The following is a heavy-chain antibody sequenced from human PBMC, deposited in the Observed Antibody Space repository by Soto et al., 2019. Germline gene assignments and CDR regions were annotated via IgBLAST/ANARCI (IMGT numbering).Heavy chain of an antibody. CDR2: INPNGGRT. V-gene: IGHV1-46*01. CDR1: GYTFTSTW. Sequence: QVQLVQSGAEVKKPGASVKVSCKASGYTFTSTWMHWVRQAPGQGLEWMGIINPNGGRTISAEKFQGRLTITRDTSTATDYMELSSLRSEDTAMYYCARDQSWSDTYWWLDAWGQGTLVTVSS. D-gene: IGHD3-16*01. J-gene: IGHJ5*02. CDR3: ARDQSWSDTYWWLDA.